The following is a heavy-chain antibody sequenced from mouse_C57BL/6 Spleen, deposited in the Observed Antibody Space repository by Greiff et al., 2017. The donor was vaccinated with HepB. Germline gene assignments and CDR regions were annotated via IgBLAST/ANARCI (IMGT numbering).Heavy chain of an antibody. Sequence: PSDSYTNYNQKFKGKATLTVDTSSSTAYMQLSSLTSEDSAVYYCARRGELYWYFDVWGTGTTVTVFS. CDR3: ARRGELYWYFDV. V-gene: IGHV1-50*01. J-gene: IGHJ1*03. CDR2: PSDSYT.